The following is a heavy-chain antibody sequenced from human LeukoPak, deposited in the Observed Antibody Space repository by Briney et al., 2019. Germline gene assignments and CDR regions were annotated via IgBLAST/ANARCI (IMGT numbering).Heavy chain of an antibody. CDR2: IIPIFGTA. Sequence: GSSVKVSCKASGGTFSSYAISWVRQAPGQGLEWMGGIIPIFGTANYAQKFQARVTLTRDMSTSTVYMELSSLTSEDTAVYSCARGTSGSYYSWGQGTLVTVSS. CDR3: ARGTSGSYYS. D-gene: IGHD1-26*01. CDR1: GGTFSSYA. J-gene: IGHJ4*02. V-gene: IGHV1-69*05.